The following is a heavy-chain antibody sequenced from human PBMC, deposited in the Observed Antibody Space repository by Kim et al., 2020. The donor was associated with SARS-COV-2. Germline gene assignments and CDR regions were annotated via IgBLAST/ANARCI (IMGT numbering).Heavy chain of an antibody. CDR3: AKDYSSSWYDNFDY. CDR2: ISGSGGST. CDR1: VFTFSTYA. J-gene: IGHJ4*02. D-gene: IGHD6-13*01. Sequence: GGSLRLSCAASVFTFSTYAMSWVRQAPGKGLEWVSAISGSGGSTYYADSVKGRFTISRDNSKNTLYLQMNSLRAEDTAVYYCAKDYSSSWYDNFDYWGQGTLVTVSS. V-gene: IGHV3-23*01.